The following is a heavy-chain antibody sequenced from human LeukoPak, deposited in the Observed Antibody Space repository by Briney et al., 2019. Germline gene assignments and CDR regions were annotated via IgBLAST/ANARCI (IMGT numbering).Heavy chain of an antibody. CDR2: TYSDNNI. D-gene: IGHD1-26*01. CDR1: GFVVSSNY. Sequence: GGSLRLSCAASGFVVSSNYLAWVRQAPGEGLEWVSFTYSDNNIYYADSVKGRFTISRDNSKNTFYLQMNSLRVEDTAIYYCARGILGLIPIDYWGQGTLVTVSS. CDR3: ARGILGLIPIDY. V-gene: IGHV3-53*01. J-gene: IGHJ4*02.